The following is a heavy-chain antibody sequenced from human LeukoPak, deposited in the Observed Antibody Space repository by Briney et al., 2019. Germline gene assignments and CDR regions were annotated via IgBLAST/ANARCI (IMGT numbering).Heavy chain of an antibody. CDR3: ATGSAVDGYFDY. J-gene: IGHJ4*02. CDR2: FDPEDGET. CDR1: GYTLTDLS. V-gene: IGHV1-24*01. D-gene: IGHD6-19*01. Sequence: ASVKVSCKVSGYTLTDLSMHWVRQAPGKGREWMGGFDPEDGETIYAQKFQGRVTMTEDTSTDTAYMELSSLRSEDTAVYYCATGSAVDGYFDYWGQGTLVTVSS.